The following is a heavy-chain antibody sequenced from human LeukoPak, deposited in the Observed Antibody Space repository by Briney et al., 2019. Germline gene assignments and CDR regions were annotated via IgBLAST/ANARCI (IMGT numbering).Heavy chain of an antibody. Sequence: SETLPLTCTVSGGSVTSGNYYWSWIRQPPGKGLEWIGYIYYSGSTNYNPSLKSRVTMSLDTSKNQFSLKLSSVTAADTALYYCARENRATAGLDAFAIWGQGTMVIVSS. V-gene: IGHV4-61*01. J-gene: IGHJ3*02. D-gene: IGHD6-13*01. CDR2: IYYSGST. CDR1: GGSVTSGNYY. CDR3: ARENRATAGLDAFAI.